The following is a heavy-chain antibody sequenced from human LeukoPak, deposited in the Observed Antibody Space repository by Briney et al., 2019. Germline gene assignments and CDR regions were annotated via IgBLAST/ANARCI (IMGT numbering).Heavy chain of an antibody. J-gene: IGHJ4*02. CDR2: ISSSGSTI. CDR1: GFTFSTYA. CDR3: ARRRDSGSLQHFDY. D-gene: IGHD1-26*01. V-gene: IGHV3-11*01. Sequence: PGGSLRLSCVASGFTFSTYAMSWIRQAPGKGLEWVSYISSSGSTIYYADSVKGRFTISRDNAKNSLYLQMNSLRAEDTAVYYCARRRDSGSLQHFDYWGQGTLVTVSS.